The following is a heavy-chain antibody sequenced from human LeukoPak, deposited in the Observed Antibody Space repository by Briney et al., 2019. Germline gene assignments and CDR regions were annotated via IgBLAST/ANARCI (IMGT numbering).Heavy chain of an antibody. J-gene: IGHJ4*02. Sequence: GASVKVSCKASGGTFSRYGITWVRQAPGQGLEWVGRITPVLGTANYAQKFQDRVTITADESTSTAYMELSSLRSEDTAIYYCARAIRYSNTWEYCDYWGQGTLVTVSS. CDR3: ARAIRYSNTWEYCDY. CDR1: GGTFSRYG. D-gene: IGHD6-13*01. V-gene: IGHV1-69*11. CDR2: ITPVLGTA.